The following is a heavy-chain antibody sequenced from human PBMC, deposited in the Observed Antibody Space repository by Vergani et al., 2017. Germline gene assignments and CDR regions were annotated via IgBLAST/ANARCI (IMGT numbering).Heavy chain of an antibody. Sequence: QVQLVESGGGVVQPGRSLRLSCAASGFTFSSYGMHWVRQAPGKGLEWVAVISYDGSNKYYADSVKGRFTISRDNSKNTLYLQMNSLRAEDTAVYYCAKAGPYYYYYMDVWGKGTTVTVSS. CDR1: GFTFSSYG. J-gene: IGHJ6*03. V-gene: IGHV3-30*18. CDR3: AKAGPYYYYYMDV. CDR2: ISYDGSNK. D-gene: IGHD2-8*02.